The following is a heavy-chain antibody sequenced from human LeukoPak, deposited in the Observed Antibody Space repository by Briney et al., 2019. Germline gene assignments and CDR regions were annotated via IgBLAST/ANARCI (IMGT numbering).Heavy chain of an antibody. CDR1: GGSISSYY. CDR3: ARSRGDSTGWYTFDY. V-gene: IGHV4-59*08. D-gene: IGHD6-19*01. CDR2: IYYRGST. J-gene: IGHJ4*02. Sequence: NSSETLSLTCTVSGGSISSYYWGWIRQPPRKGLEWIGYIYYRGSTNYNPSLKSRVTISLDTSNNQFSLKLTSVTAAHTAVYYCARSRGDSTGWYTFDYWGQGTVHSVSS.